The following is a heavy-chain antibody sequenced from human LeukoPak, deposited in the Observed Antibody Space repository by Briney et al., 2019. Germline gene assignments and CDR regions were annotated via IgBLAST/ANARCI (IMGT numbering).Heavy chain of an antibody. CDR2: VYYTGST. Sequence: KPSETLSLTCTVSGGSISSYYWSWVRQPPGKGLEWIGFVYYTGSTNYSPSLKSRVTISVDTSKNQFSLKLRSVTAADTAVYYCARAITNYGYIFDYWGQGTLVTVSS. CDR3: ARAITNYGYIFDY. J-gene: IGHJ4*02. D-gene: IGHD5-18*01. CDR1: GGSISSYY. V-gene: IGHV4-59*01.